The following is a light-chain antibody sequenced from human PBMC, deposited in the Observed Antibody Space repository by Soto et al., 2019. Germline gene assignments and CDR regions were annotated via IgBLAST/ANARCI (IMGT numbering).Light chain of an antibody. V-gene: IGKV3-11*01. CDR1: QSVSSS. Sequence: EIVLTQSPDTLSLSPGERATLSCRASQSVSSSLAWYQQKPGQAPRLLIYDASNRATGIPARFSGSGSGTDFTIPITTLKREDFGVSYCQARINLPPEFTFGPGTKVDIK. J-gene: IGKJ3*01. CDR3: QARINLPPEFT. CDR2: DAS.